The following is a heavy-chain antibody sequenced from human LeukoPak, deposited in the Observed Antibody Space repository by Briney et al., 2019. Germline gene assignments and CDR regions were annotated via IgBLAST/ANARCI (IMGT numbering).Heavy chain of an antibody. D-gene: IGHD5-12*01. CDR1: GFTFSDYY. V-gene: IGHV3-11*06. CDR3: ARDGGYSGYDFDY. Sequence: GGSLRLSCAASGFTFSDYYMSWIRQAPGKGLEWVSYISSSSSYTNYADSVKGRFTISRDNAKNSLYLQMNSLRAADTAVYYCARDGGYSGYDFDYWGQGTLVTVSS. J-gene: IGHJ4*02. CDR2: ISSSSSYT.